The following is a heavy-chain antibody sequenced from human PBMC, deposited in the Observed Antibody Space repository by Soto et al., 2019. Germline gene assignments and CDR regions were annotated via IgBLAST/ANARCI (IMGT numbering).Heavy chain of an antibody. CDR1: GFTVSSNY. V-gene: IGHV3-53*04. Sequence: GGSLRLSCAASGFTVSSNYMSWVRQAPGKGLEWVSVIYSGGSTYYADSVKGRFTISRHNSKKTLYLQMNSLRAEDTAVYYCAREGEAGSSSWYAFDIWGQGTMVTVSS. J-gene: IGHJ3*02. D-gene: IGHD6-13*01. CDR3: AREGEAGSSSWYAFDI. CDR2: IYSGGST.